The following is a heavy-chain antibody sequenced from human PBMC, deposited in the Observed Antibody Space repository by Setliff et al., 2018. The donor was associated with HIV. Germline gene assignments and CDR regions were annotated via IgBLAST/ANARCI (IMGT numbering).Heavy chain of an antibody. D-gene: IGHD1-26*01. CDR1: GYSFTSYG. J-gene: IGHJ4*02. V-gene: IGHV1-2*02. Sequence: SVKVSCKASGYSFTSYGFSWVRRAPGQGLEWMGWINPNSGATNYAQSFQGRVTMTRDTSISTAYMDLSSLTSDDTAVYYCALASIVSTARWNHWGRGTTVTVSS. CDR2: INPNSGAT. CDR3: ALASIVSTARWNH.